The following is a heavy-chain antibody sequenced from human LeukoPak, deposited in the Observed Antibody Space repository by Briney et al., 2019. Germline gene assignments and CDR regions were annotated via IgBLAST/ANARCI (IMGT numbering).Heavy chain of an antibody. J-gene: IGHJ6*02. CDR1: GFTFSSYA. D-gene: IGHD1-26*01. CDR2: ISGSGGST. Sequence: PGGSLRLSCAASGFTFSSYATSWVRQAPGKGLEWVSAISGSGGSTYYADSVKGRFTISRDNSKNTLYLQVNSLRAEDTAVYYCATYRGGFYGMDVWGQGTTVTVSS. V-gene: IGHV3-23*01. CDR3: ATYRGGFYGMDV.